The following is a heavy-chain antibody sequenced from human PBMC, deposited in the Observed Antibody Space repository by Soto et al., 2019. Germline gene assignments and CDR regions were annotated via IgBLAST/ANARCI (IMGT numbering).Heavy chain of an antibody. CDR2: IYHSGST. CDR3: ARGLTGTTDYYYYYYMDV. Sequence: SETLSLTCAVSSGSISSSNWWSWVRQPPGKGLEWIGEIYHSGSTNYNPSLKSRVTISVDKSKNQFSLKLSSVTAADTAVYYCARGLTGTTDYYYYYYMDVWGKGTTVTVSS. CDR1: SGSISSSNW. D-gene: IGHD1-7*01. J-gene: IGHJ6*03. V-gene: IGHV4-4*02.